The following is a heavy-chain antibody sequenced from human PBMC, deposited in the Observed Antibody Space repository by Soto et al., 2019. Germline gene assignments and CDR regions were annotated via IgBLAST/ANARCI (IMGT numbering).Heavy chain of an antibody. Sequence: SETLSLTCTFSGGSISNYYWSWIRQPPGKVLEWIGYVYYSGSTNYNPSLKSRVTISVDASKNQFSLKLSSVTAADTAVYYCARGYCSGGSCYSRFFDYWGQGTLVTVSS. V-gene: IGHV4-59*08. CDR2: VYYSGST. CDR3: ARGYCSGGSCYSRFFDY. J-gene: IGHJ4*02. D-gene: IGHD2-15*01. CDR1: GGSISNYY.